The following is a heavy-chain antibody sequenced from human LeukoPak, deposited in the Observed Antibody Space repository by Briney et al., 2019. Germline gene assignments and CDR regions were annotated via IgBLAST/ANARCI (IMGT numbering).Heavy chain of an antibody. CDR1: GFTFSSYG. CDR2: IWYDGSNK. Sequence: PGRSLRLSCAASGFTFSSYGMHWVRQATGKGLEWVAVIWYDGSNKYYADSVKGRFTISRDNSKNTLYLQMNSLRAEDTAVYYCAKPGDDYGDSGYFDYWGQGTLVTVSS. J-gene: IGHJ4*02. D-gene: IGHD4-17*01. V-gene: IGHV3-33*06. CDR3: AKPGDDYGDSGYFDY.